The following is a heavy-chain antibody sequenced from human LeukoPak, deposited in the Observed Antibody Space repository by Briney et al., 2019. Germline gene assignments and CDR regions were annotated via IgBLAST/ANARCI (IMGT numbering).Heavy chain of an antibody. CDR2: IIPIFGTA. D-gene: IGHD2-21*02. J-gene: IGHJ3*02. CDR1: GGTFSSYA. V-gene: IGHV1-69*05. CDR3: TRVCGGDCDAFDI. Sequence: GASVKVSCKASGGTFSSYAISWVRQAPGQGLEWMGRIIPIFGTANYAQKFQGRVTITTDESTSTAYMELSSLRSEDTAVYYCTRVCGGDCDAFDIWGQGTMVTVSS.